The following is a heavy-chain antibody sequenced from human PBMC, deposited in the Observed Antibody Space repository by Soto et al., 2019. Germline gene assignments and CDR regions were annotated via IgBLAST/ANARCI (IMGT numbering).Heavy chain of an antibody. J-gene: IGHJ3*02. V-gene: IGHV1-69*13. CDR2: IIPIFGTA. CDR1: GGTFSCKS. D-gene: IGHD2-15*01. CDR3: AREVSGVVAAKDAFDI. Sequence: PVEVSCKAPGGTFSCKSSSWVRHAPGQGLEWMGGIIPIFGTANYAQKFQGRVTITADESTSTAYMELSSLRSEDTAVYYCAREVSGVVAAKDAFDIWGQGTMVTVSS.